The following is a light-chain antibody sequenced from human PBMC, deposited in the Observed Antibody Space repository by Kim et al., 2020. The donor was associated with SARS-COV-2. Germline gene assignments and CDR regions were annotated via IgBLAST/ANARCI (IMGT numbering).Light chain of an antibody. CDR2: WAS. CDR1: QNVLYNSNNKNY. J-gene: IGKJ3*01. CDR3: QQYYSTPFT. Sequence: DIVMTQSPDSLAVSLGERATINCKSSQNVLYNSNNKNYLVWYQQKPGQTPKVLIYWASTRESGVPDRFSGSGSGTDFTLTISSLQAEDVAVYYCQQYYSTPFTFGPGTKVDIK. V-gene: IGKV4-1*01.